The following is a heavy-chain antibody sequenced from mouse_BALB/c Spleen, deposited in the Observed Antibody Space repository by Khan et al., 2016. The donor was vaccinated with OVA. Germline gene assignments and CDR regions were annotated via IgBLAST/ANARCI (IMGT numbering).Heavy chain of an antibody. CDR1: GYSITSDYA. Sequence: VQLKESGPGLVKPSQSLSLTCTVTGYSITSDYAWNWIRQFPGNKLEWIGYITYSGRTSYIPSLTGRISITRDTSKNQFFLQLNSVTTEDTATYDCARWFAYWGQGTLVTVSA. CDR3: ARWFAY. V-gene: IGHV3-2*02. J-gene: IGHJ3*01. CDR2: ITYSGRT.